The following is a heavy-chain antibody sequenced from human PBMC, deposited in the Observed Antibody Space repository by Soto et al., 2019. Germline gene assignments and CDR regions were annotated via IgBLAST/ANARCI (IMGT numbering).Heavy chain of an antibody. CDR2: INDGGGAT. D-gene: IGHD2-15*01. V-gene: IGHV3-23*01. Sequence: EVQLLESGGGLVQPGGSLRLSCTVSGFTFSNYAMSWVRQAPGTGLEWFSAINDGGGATYYADSVKGRFTISRDNSKNTLDLQMNGLSAEDTAVYYCVKGSSGGRPYYFDYWGQGTLVTVSA. CDR1: GFTFSNYA. J-gene: IGHJ4*02. CDR3: VKGSSGGRPYYFDY.